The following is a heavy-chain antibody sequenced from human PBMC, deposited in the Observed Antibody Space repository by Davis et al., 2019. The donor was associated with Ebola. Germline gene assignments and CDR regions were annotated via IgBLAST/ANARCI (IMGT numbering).Heavy chain of an antibody. CDR1: GYTFTGYY. CDR3: ARALELWLRGSYYYYGMDV. Sequence: ASVKVSCKASGYTFTGYYMHWVRQAPGQGLEWMGRINPNSGGPNYAQKFQGRVTLTRDTSISTAYMELSRLRSDDTAVYYCARALELWLRGSYYYYGMDVWGKGTTVTVSS. J-gene: IGHJ6*04. CDR2: INPNSGGP. V-gene: IGHV1-2*06. D-gene: IGHD5-18*01.